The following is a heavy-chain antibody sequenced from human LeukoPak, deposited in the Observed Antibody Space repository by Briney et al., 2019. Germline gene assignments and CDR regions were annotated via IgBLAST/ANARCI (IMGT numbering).Heavy chain of an antibody. V-gene: IGHV4-4*07. J-gene: IGHJ4*02. D-gene: IGHD6-19*01. CDR2: IYTSGST. CDR1: GDSFSRYY. CDR3: ARGDMTVAFDS. Sequence: SETLSLTCTVSGDSFSRYYWSWIRQPAGKGLEWIGRIYTSGSTNYNPSLKSRATMSVDTSKNQFSLKLSSVTAADTAVYYCARGDMTVAFDSWGQGTLVTVSS.